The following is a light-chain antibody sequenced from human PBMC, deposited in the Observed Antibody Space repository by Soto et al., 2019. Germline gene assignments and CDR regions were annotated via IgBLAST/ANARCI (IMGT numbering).Light chain of an antibody. CDR2: AAS. V-gene: IGKV1-39*01. J-gene: IGKJ3*01. CDR3: QQSYSTPFT. Sequence: DIQMTQSPSSLPASVGDRVTITCRAGQSISSNLNWYQQRPGKAPELLIFAASSLQSGVPSRFSGSGSGTDVTLTISSLQPADFATYYCQQSYSTPFTCGPGTRVDLK. CDR1: QSISSN.